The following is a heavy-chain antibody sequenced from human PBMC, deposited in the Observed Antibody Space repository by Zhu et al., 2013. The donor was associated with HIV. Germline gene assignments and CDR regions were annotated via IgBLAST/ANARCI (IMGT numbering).Heavy chain of an antibody. CDR2: IYHSGST. J-gene: IGHJ6*02. V-gene: IGHV4-34*01. D-gene: IGHD6-13*01. CDR3: ARAAAAAHYYGMDV. CDR1: GGSTSGYY. Sequence: QVQLQQWGAGLLKPSETLSLTCAVYGGSTSGYYWGWIRQPPGKGLECIGYIYHSGSTYYNPSLKSRVTISVDTSKNQFSLKLSSVTAADTAVYYCARAAAAAHYYGMDVWGQGTTVTVSS.